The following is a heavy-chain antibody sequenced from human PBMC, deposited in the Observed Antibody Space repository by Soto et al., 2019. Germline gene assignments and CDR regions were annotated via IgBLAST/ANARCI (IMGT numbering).Heavy chain of an antibody. J-gene: IGHJ3*02. D-gene: IGHD3-22*01. Sequence: GGSLRLSCAASGFTVSSYWMHLVRQAPGKGLVWVSRINSDGSSTSYADSVKGRFTISRDNAKNTLYLQMNSLRAEDTAVYYCARYGYYDSSGYRRAFDIWGQGTMVTVSS. CDR3: ARYGYYDSSGYRRAFDI. CDR1: GFTVSSYW. CDR2: INSDGSST. V-gene: IGHV3-74*01.